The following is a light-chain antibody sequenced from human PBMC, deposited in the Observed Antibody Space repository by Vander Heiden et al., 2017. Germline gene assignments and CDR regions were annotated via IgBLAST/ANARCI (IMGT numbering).Light chain of an antibody. J-gene: IGLJ2*01. CDR1: SSNIGAGYD. Sequence: QFVLTQPPPVSGAPGQRVTIPCTGSSSNIGAGYDVHWYQQLPGTAPKLLIYGNSNRPSGVPDRFSGSKSGTSASLAITGLQAEEEADYYCQSYDSSLSGSGVFGGGTKRTVL. CDR2: GNS. V-gene: IGLV1-40*01. CDR3: QSYDSSLSGSGV.